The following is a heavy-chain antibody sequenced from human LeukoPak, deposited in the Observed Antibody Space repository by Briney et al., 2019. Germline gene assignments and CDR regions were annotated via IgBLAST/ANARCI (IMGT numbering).Heavy chain of an antibody. D-gene: IGHD3-22*01. CDR3: ARGDYDSSGYSY. V-gene: IGHV3-66*01. Sequence: PGGSLRLSCAASGFTVSSNYMSWVRQAPGKGLEWVSVIYSGGSTYYADSVKGRFTISRDNSKNTLYLQMNSLRAEDTDVYYCARGDYDSSGYSYWGQGTLVTVSS. J-gene: IGHJ4*02. CDR1: GFTVSSNY. CDR2: IYSGGST.